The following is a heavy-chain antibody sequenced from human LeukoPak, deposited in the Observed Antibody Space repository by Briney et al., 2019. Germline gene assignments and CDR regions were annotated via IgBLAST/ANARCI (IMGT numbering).Heavy chain of an antibody. CDR1: GFTFSSYA. CDR2: ISGSGGST. CDR3: AKNLYCGGGSCYPSALGMDV. J-gene: IGHJ6*02. Sequence: GGSLRLSCAASGFTFSSYAMSWVRQAPGKGLEWVSAISGSGGSTYYADSVKGRFTISRDNSKNTLFLQMNSLRAEDTAVYYCAKNLYCGGGSCYPSALGMDVWGQGTTVTVSS. V-gene: IGHV3-23*01. D-gene: IGHD2-15*01.